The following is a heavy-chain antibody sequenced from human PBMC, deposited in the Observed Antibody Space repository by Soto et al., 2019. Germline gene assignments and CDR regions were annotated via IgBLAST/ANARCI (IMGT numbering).Heavy chain of an antibody. CDR3: ARDRRDGDTL. Sequence: EVQVVESGGGXXXXGGXXXXXCXAXXXXXXXXYMSWLRQAPGKGLEWVSGIYRGGEIYYADSVQGRFTTSRDISRNSLDLQMNSLRVDDTAVYYCARDRRDGDTLWGQGVVVTVSS. CDR2: IYRGGEI. V-gene: IGHV3-66*01. D-gene: IGHD5-18*01. J-gene: IGHJ4*02. CDR1: XXXXXXXY.